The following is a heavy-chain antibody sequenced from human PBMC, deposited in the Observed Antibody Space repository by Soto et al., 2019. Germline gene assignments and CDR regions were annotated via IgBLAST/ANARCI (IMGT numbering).Heavy chain of an antibody. V-gene: IGHV3-15*01. CDR1: GFTFSNAW. CDR3: TGMRYYDFWSGYPFDY. CDR2: IKSKTDGGTT. Sequence: EVQLVESGGGLVKPGGSLRLSCAASGFTFSNAWMSWVRQAPGKGLEWVGRIKSKTDGGTTDYAAPVKGRFTISRDESKNTLYLQMNSLKTEDTGVYYCTGMRYYDFWSGYPFDYWGQGTLVTVSS. J-gene: IGHJ4*02. D-gene: IGHD3-3*01.